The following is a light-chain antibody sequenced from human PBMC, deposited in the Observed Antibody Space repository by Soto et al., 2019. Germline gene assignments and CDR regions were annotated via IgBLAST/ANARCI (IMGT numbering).Light chain of an antibody. CDR3: SARDDSLSGVV. CDR2: RSD. CDR1: SSNIGSNH. V-gene: IGLV1-47*01. J-gene: IGLJ2*01. Sequence: QSVLTQPPSTSGTPGQRVTISCSGSSSNIGSNHVYWYQQFPGMAPKLLMYRSDQRPTGVPDRFSGSKSGTSASLAISGLRSAVGADYNFSARDDSLSGVVFGAGTKLTFL.